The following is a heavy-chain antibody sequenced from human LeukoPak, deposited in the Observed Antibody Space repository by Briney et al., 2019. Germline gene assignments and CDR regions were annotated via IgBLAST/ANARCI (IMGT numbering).Heavy chain of an antibody. CDR2: VYSDGST. J-gene: IGHJ3*02. CDR3: ARASDSSGSYSGGHI. CDR1: GGSIANYF. V-gene: IGHV4-59*01. Sequence: NPSETLSLTCTVSGGSIANYFWSWIRQSPGKGLKWIRYVYSDGSTKYKSSLKSRVTISVDTSKNQFSLKLSSVTAADTAVYYCARASDSSGSYSGGHIWGQGTMVTVSS. D-gene: IGHD6-19*01.